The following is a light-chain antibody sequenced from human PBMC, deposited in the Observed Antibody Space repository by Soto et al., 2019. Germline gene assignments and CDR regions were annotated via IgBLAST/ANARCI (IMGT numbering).Light chain of an antibody. CDR3: SSYTSTSRYV. CDR1: SSDVGKYDR. J-gene: IGLJ1*01. V-gene: IGLV2-18*02. Sequence: SVLTQPPSVSGSPGQSVTISCTGTSSDVGKYDRVSWYQQPPGTAPKLIIYEVTNRPSGVPARFSGSKSGNTASLTISGLQAEDEADYYCSSYTSTSRYVFGAGTKLTVL. CDR2: EVT.